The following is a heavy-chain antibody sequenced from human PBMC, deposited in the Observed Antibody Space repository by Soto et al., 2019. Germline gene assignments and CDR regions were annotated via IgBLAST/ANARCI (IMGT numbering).Heavy chain of an antibody. V-gene: IGHV3-30-3*01. CDR2: ISYDGSNK. CDR1: GFTFSSYA. D-gene: IGHD3-3*01. Sequence: PGGSLRLSCAPSGFTFSSYAMHWVRQAPGKGLEWVAVISYDGSNKYYADSVKGRFTISRDNSKNTLYLQMNSLRAEDTAVYYCARDPLHLRFLEWFGAKHYYYGMDVWGQGTTVTVSS. CDR3: ARDPLHLRFLEWFGAKHYYYGMDV. J-gene: IGHJ6*02.